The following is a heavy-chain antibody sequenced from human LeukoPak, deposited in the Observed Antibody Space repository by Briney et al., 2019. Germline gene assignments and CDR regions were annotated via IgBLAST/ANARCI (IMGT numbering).Heavy chain of an antibody. D-gene: IGHD3-10*01. CDR1: GFTFDDCA. Sequence: GGSLRLSCAASGFTFDDCAMHWVRQTPGKGLEWVSGINWNSGSIDYADSVKGRFTISRDNAKNTLYLQMNSLRAEDTAVYYCAKEGSGGSGSYYTPYYMDAWGKGTTVTVSS. CDR3: AKEGSGGSGSYYTPYYMDA. CDR2: INWNSGSI. V-gene: IGHV3-9*01. J-gene: IGHJ6*03.